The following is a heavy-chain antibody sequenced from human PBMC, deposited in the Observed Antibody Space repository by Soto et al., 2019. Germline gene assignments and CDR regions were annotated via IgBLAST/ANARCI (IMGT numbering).Heavy chain of an antibody. CDR3: ARDKIQGAPDYLDS. J-gene: IGHJ4*02. CDR2: ISYDGRVQ. CDR1: GFTFNSNA. V-gene: IGHV3-30*04. Sequence: QEQLVESGGDVVQPGRSLRLSCAASGFTFNSNAMHWVRQAPGKGLEWVAVISYDGRVQQYTDSVKGRFTISRDDSKNIXXXQMXXXRDXXTALYYCARDKIQGAPDYLDSWGQGTLVTVSS.